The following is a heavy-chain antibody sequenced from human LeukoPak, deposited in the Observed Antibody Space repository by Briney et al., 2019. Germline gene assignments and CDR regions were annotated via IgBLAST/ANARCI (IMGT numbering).Heavy chain of an antibody. Sequence: SETLSLTCAVYGGSFSGYYWSWIRQPPGKGLEWIGEINHSGSTNYNPSLKSRVTISVDTSKNQFSLKLSSVTAADTAVYCCAREYCSSTSCYGPRRYFDYWGQGTLVTVSS. J-gene: IGHJ4*02. CDR3: AREYCSSTSCYGPRRYFDY. CDR1: GGSFSGYY. V-gene: IGHV4-34*01. CDR2: INHSGST. D-gene: IGHD2-2*01.